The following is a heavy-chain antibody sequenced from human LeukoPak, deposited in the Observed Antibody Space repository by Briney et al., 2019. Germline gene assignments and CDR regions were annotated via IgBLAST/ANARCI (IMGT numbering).Heavy chain of an antibody. V-gene: IGHV3-23*01. Sequence: GGSLRLSCAASGFTFSSYAMSWVCQAPGKGLEWVSAISGSGGSTYYADSVKGRFTTSRDNSKNTLYLQMNSLRAEDTAVYYCAKPSDSGSYTTWGQGTLVTVSS. CDR3: AKPSDSGSYTT. CDR2: ISGSGGST. D-gene: IGHD1-26*01. CDR1: GFTFSSYA. J-gene: IGHJ5*02.